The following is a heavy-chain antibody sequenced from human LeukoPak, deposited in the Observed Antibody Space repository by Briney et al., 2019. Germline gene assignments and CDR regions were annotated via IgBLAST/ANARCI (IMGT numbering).Heavy chain of an antibody. V-gene: IGHV3-21*01. J-gene: IGHJ4*02. Sequence: GGSLRLSCAASGFTFSSYSMNWVRQAPGKGLEWVSSISSSSSYIYYADSVKGRFTISRDNAKNSLYLQMNSLRAEDTAVYYCARERDVSRFLEWPEGPDDWGQGTLVTVSS. CDR2: ISSSSSYI. CDR3: ARERDVSRFLEWPEGPDD. CDR1: GFTFSSYS. D-gene: IGHD3-3*01.